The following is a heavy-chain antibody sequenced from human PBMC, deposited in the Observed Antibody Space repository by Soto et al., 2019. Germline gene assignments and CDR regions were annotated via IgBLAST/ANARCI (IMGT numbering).Heavy chain of an antibody. Sequence: VSLRLSCAASGFTFSSYAMSWVRQAPGKGLEWVSAISGSGGSTYYADSVKGRFTISRDNSKNTLYLQMNSLRVEDTAVYYCARLSEAERQWGQGALVTVSS. D-gene: IGHD1-1*01. CDR2: ISGSGGST. J-gene: IGHJ4*02. CDR3: ARLSEAERQ. V-gene: IGHV3-23*01. CDR1: GFTFSSYA.